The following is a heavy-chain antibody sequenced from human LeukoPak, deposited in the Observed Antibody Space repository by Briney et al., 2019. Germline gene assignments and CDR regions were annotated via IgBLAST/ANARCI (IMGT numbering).Heavy chain of an antibody. Sequence: ASAKVSCKASGYTFTNYGMNWVRQAPGQGLEWMGRINPNSGGTNYAQKFQGRVTMTRDTSISTAYMELSRLRSDDTAVYYCARGGAYYDFWSGYFDLDYWGQGTLVTVSS. D-gene: IGHD3-3*01. V-gene: IGHV1-2*06. CDR2: INPNSGGT. CDR3: ARGGAYYDFWSGYFDLDY. J-gene: IGHJ4*02. CDR1: GYTFTNYG.